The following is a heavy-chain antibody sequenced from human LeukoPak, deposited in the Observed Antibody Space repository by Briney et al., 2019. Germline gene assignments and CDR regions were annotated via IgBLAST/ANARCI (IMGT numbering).Heavy chain of an antibody. CDR1: GGSISSSNW. Sequence: SETLSLTCAVSGGSISSSNWWSWVRQPQGKGLEWIGEIYHSGSTNYNPSLKSRVTISVDKSKNQFSLKLSSVTAAGTAVYYCARIPVGGTMVRGVRDWGQGTLVTVSS. V-gene: IGHV4-4*02. D-gene: IGHD3-10*01. CDR2: IYHSGST. J-gene: IGHJ4*02. CDR3: ARIPVGGTMVRGVRD.